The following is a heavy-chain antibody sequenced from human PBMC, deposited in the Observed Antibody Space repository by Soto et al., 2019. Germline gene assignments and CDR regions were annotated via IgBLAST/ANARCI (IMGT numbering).Heavy chain of an antibody. Sequence: PGGSLRLSCAASGFTFSSYGMHWVRQAPGKGLEWVAVISYDGSNKYYADSVKGRFTISRDNSKNTLYLQMNSLRAEDTAVYYCAKDSEDGVVIIGFDYWGQGTLVTVSS. V-gene: IGHV3-30*18. D-gene: IGHD3-3*01. CDR3: AKDSEDGVVIIGFDY. CDR2: ISYDGSNK. J-gene: IGHJ4*02. CDR1: GFTFSSYG.